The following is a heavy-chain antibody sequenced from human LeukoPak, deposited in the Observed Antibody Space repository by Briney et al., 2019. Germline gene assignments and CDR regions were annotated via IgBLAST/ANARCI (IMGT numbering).Heavy chain of an antibody. CDR2: IYYSGST. V-gene: IGHV4-59*08. D-gene: IGHD6-13*01. CDR1: GGSISSYY. Sequence: PSETLSLTCTVSGGSISSYYWSWIRQPPGKGLEWIGYIYYSGSTNYNPSLKSRVTISVDTSKNQFSLKLSSVTAADTAVYYCARHQRGNVAAAGPIYYYGMDVWGQGTTVTVSS. CDR3: ARHQRGNVAAAGPIYYYGMDV. J-gene: IGHJ6*02.